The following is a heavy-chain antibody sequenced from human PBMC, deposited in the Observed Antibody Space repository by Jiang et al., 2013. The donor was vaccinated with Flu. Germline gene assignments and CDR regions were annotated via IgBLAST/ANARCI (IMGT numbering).Heavy chain of an antibody. CDR2: IIPVVGSA. D-gene: IGHD2-15*01. CDR1: GGSFRNYA. Sequence: GAEVKKPGSSAKVSCKASGGSFRNYAISWVRQAPGQRLEWMGGIIPVVGSANYAQKFRGRVTITADESTRTVHVDLRSLRSEDTAMYYCARRGDRRLVAAVSKYYYYGMDVWGHGTTVTVSS. J-gene: IGHJ6*02. CDR3: ARRGDRRLVAAVSKYYYYGMDV. V-gene: IGHV1-69*01.